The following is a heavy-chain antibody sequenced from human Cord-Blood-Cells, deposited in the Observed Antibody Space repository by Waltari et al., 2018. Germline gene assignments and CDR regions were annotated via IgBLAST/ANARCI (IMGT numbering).Heavy chain of an antibody. J-gene: IGHJ4*02. CDR2: INHSGST. Sequence: QVQLQQWGAVLLKPSETLSLTCAVYGGSFSGYYWSWIRQPPGKGLEWIGEINHSGSTNYNPSLKSRVTISVDTSKNQFSLKLSSVTAADTAVYYCARGASGWYKDFDYWGQGTLVTVSS. CDR3: ARGASGWYKDFDY. CDR1: GGSFSGYY. V-gene: IGHV4-34*01. D-gene: IGHD6-19*01.